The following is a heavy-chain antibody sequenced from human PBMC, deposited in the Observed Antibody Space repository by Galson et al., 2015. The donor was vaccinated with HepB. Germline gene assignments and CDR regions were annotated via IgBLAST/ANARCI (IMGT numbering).Heavy chain of an antibody. D-gene: IGHD3-22*01. CDR3: AKGSDQMYYYDSSGYWVDYFDY. CDR2: ISGSGGST. J-gene: IGHJ4*02. V-gene: IGHV3-23*01. CDR1: GFTFSSYA. Sequence: SLRLSCAASGFTFSSYAMSWVRQAPGKGLEWVSAISGSGGSTYYADSVKGRFTISRDNSKNTLYLQMNSLRAEDTAVYYCAKGSDQMYYYDSSGYWVDYFDYWGQGTLVTVSS.